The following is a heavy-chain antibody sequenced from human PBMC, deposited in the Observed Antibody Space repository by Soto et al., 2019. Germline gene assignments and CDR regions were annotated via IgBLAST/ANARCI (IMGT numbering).Heavy chain of an antibody. CDR3: ARLLYYDSNGYYFPSKLDV. Sequence: PSETLSLTCAVSGGSISSGGYSWSWIRQPPGKGLECIGYIYHSGSTYYNPSLKSRVTISVDTSKNQFSLKLNSVTAADTAFHYCARLLYYDSNGYYFPSKLDVWGQGTTVTVSS. J-gene: IGHJ6*02. D-gene: IGHD3-22*01. V-gene: IGHV4-30-2*03. CDR1: GGSISSGGYS. CDR2: IYHSGST.